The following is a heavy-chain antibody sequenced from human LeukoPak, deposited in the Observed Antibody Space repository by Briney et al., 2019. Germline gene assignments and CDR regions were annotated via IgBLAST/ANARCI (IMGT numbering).Heavy chain of an antibody. CDR1: GVTFSSYA. V-gene: IGHV3-23*01. Sequence: GGSLRLSCAASGVTFSSYAMSWVRHAPGKGLEWVSAISVSGGITYSADSVKGAFTISRDNSKNTLYLQMNSLRAEDTAVYYCAKVRDTAYYYYGMDVWGKGTTVTASS. CDR2: ISVSGGIT. J-gene: IGHJ6*04. CDR3: AKVRDTAYYYYGMDV.